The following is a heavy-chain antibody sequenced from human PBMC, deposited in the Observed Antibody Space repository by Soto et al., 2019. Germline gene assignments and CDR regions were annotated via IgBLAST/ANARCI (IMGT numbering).Heavy chain of an antibody. D-gene: IGHD1-1*01. CDR3: EKGQTANPKRYFES. V-gene: IGHV3-23*01. Sequence: EVHLSESGGCLLQPGGSLRLSCAASGFTFSSYARYWVRQGPGKGLEWVSAISASGVTTHYADSVKCRFTVSRDNSNNTLYLQMTSLVAEDTAEYYCEKGQTANPKRYFESWGQGTLVTVSS. CDR1: GFTFSSYA. CDR2: ISASGVTT. J-gene: IGHJ4*02.